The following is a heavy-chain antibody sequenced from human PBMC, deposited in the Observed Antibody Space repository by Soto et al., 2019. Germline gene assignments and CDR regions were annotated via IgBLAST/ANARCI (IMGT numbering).Heavy chain of an antibody. CDR2: IYHSGST. CDR1: GGSISSSTW. Sequence: SETLSLTCAVSGGSISSSTWCSWVRQPPGKGLEWIGEIYHSGSTNYNPSLKSRVTISVDKSKNQFSLKLSSVTAADTAVYYCARGGMGGSSWPFDYWGQGTLVTAPQ. V-gene: IGHV4-4*02. D-gene: IGHD6-13*01. J-gene: IGHJ4*02. CDR3: ARGGMGGSSWPFDY.